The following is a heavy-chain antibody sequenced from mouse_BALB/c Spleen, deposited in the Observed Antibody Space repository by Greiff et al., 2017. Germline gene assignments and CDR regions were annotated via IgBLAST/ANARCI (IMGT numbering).Heavy chain of an antibody. CDR2: ISNLAYSI. J-gene: IGHJ4*01. CDR1: GFTFSDYG. Sequence: DVKLVESGGGLVQPGGSRKLSCAASGFTFSDYGMAWVRQAPGKGPEWVAFISNLAYSIYYADTVTGRFTISRENAKNTLYLEMSSLRSEDTAMYYCARAPEAMDYWGQGTSVTVSS. V-gene: IGHV5-15*02. CDR3: ARAPEAMDY.